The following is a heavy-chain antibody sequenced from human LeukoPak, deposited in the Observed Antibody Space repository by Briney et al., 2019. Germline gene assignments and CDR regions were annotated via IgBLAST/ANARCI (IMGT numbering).Heavy chain of an antibody. Sequence: GGSLRLSCAASGFTFSSYAMSWVRQAPGKGLEWVSAISGSGGSTYYADSVKGRFTISRDNSKNTLYLQMNSLRAEDTAVYYCAKGHVFTYCGDYLYFDYWGQGTLVTVSS. D-gene: IGHD4-17*01. CDR2: ISGSGGST. CDR1: GFTFSSYA. V-gene: IGHV3-23*01. J-gene: IGHJ4*02. CDR3: AKGHVFTYCGDYLYFDY.